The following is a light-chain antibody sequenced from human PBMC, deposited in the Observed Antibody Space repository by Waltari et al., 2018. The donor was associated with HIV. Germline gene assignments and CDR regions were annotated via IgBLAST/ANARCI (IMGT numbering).Light chain of an antibody. Sequence: QSVLTQPPSASGTPGQTVTISCSGSTSNIETQWVYWYQQLPGTAPKLLIYRNYNRPSGVPERFSGSKSGASASLVISGLRSEDEADYYCEAWDSTLKETLFGGGTKLTVL. CDR1: TSNIETQW. V-gene: IGLV1-47*01. CDR2: RNY. J-gene: IGLJ3*02. CDR3: EAWDSTLKETL.